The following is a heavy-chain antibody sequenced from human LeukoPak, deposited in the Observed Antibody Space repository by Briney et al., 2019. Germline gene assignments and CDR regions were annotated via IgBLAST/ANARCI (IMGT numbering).Heavy chain of an antibody. Sequence: ASVKVSCKASGGTFSSYAISWVRQAPGQGLEWMGIINPSGGSTSYAQKFQGRVTMTRDTSTSTVYMELSSLRSEDTAVYYCARDRGIYGGNSVGYWGQGTLVTVSS. CDR1: GGTFSSYA. D-gene: IGHD4-23*01. V-gene: IGHV1-46*01. J-gene: IGHJ4*02. CDR3: ARDRGIYGGNSVGY. CDR2: INPSGGST.